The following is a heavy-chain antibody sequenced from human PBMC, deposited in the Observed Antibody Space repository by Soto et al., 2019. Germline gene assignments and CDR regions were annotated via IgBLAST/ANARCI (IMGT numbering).Heavy chain of an antibody. CDR3: AKDLEDIVVVVAATTEYFQH. CDR1: GFTFSSYA. CDR2: ISGSGGST. D-gene: IGHD2-15*01. V-gene: IGHV3-23*01. J-gene: IGHJ1*01. Sequence: VQLLESGGGLVQPGGSLRLSCAASGFTFSSYAMSWVRQAPGKGLEWVSAISGSGGSTYYADSVKGRFTISRDNSKNTLYLQMNSLRAEDTAVYYCAKDLEDIVVVVAATTEYFQHWGQGTLVTVSS.